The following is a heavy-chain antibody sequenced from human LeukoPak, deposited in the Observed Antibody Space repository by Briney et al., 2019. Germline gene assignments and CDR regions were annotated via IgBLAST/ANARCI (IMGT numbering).Heavy chain of an antibody. CDR1: GFTFGDYA. CDR2: IRSKAYGGTT. CDR3: TRDGSGRYGVDY. Sequence: PGGSLRLSCTASGFTFGDYAMSWVRQAPGKGLEWVGFIRSKAYGGTTEYAASVKGRFTISRDDSKSIAYLQMNSLKTEDTAVYYCTRDGSGRYGVDYWGQGTLVTVSS. J-gene: IGHJ4*02. D-gene: IGHD6-19*01. V-gene: IGHV3-49*04.